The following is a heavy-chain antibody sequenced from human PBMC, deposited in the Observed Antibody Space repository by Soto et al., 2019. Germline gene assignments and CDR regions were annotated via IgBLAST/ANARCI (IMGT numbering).Heavy chain of an antibody. CDR2: IYHSGST. J-gene: IGHJ4*02. V-gene: IGHV4-30-2*01. CDR3: ARGNVVAIDY. Sequence: TLSITCAVSGGSISSGGYSWSWIRQPPGKGLEWIGYIYHSGSTYYNPSLKSRVTISVDRSKNQFSLKLSSVTAADTAVYYCARGNVVAIDYWGQGTLVTVSS. CDR1: GGSISSGGYS. D-gene: IGHD2-21*01.